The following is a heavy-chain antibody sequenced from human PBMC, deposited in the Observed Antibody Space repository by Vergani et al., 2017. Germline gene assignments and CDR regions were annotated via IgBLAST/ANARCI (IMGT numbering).Heavy chain of an antibody. D-gene: IGHD3-10*01. CDR3: ARAPFFTMVRGIGRNYFDY. CDR1: GGYFSGYY. J-gene: IGHJ4*02. V-gene: IGHV4-34*01. Sequence: QVQLQQWGAGLLKPSETLSLTCAVYGGYFSGYYWSWFRQPPGEGLEWIGEINHSGSTNYNPSLKSRVTISVDTSKNQFSLELSSVTAADTAVYYCARAPFFTMVRGIGRNYFDYWGQGTLVTVSS. CDR2: INHSGST.